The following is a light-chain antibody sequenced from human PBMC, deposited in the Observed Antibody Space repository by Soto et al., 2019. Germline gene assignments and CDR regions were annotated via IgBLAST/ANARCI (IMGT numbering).Light chain of an antibody. CDR1: SSNNGSNT. CDR2: SNN. CDR3: AAWDDSLNGPSYV. J-gene: IGLJ1*01. Sequence: VLTQAPPAAGGPRERGTPSFFGNSSNNGSNTVNWYQQLPGTAPKLLIYSNNQRPSGVPDRFSGSKSGTSASLAISGLQSEDEADYYCAAWDDSLNGPSYVFGTGTKVTVL. V-gene: IGLV1-44*01.